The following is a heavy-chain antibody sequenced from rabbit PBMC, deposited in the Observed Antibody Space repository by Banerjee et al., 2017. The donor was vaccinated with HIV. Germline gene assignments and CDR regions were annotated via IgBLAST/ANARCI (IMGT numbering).Heavy chain of an antibody. CDR2: IYAGEGRTY. J-gene: IGHJ4*01. CDR3: ARDLAGVIGWNFNL. CDR1: GFTISSSYW. D-gene: IGHD4-1*01. V-gene: IGHV1S45*01. Sequence: QEQLVESGGGLVKPEGSLTLTCTASGFTISSSYWIYWVRQAPGKGLEWIGTIYAGEGRTYYANASWAKGRFTISKTSSTTVTLQMTSLTAADTATYFCARDLAGVIGWNFNLWGPGTLVTVS.